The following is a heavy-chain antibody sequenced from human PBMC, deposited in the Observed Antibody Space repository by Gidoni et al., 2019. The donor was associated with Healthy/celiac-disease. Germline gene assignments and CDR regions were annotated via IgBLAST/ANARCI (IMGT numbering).Heavy chain of an antibody. V-gene: IGHV4-59*08. CDR1: GGSISSYY. D-gene: IGHD2-8*01. Sequence: QVQLQESGPGLVKPSETLSLTCTVSGGSISSYYWSWIRQPPGKGLEWIGCIYYSGSTNYNPSLKSRVTISVDTSKNQFSLKLSSVTAADTAVYYCARCTSFQFNNNWFDPWGQGTLVTVSS. CDR2: IYYSGST. J-gene: IGHJ5*02. CDR3: ARCTSFQFNNNWFDP.